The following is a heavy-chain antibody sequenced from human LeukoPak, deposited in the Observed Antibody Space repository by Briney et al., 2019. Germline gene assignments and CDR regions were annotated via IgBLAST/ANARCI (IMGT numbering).Heavy chain of an antibody. CDR3: TKLASP. V-gene: IGHV4-59*01. J-gene: IGHJ5*02. CDR2: INHSGYT. CDR1: GGSISTFY. Sequence: ASETLSLTCTVSGGSISTFYWSWFRQPPGKRLEWIGYINHSGYTDYNPSLKSRVSMPVDTSKNQFSLKLSSVTAADTAVYYCTKLASPWGQGILVTVSS.